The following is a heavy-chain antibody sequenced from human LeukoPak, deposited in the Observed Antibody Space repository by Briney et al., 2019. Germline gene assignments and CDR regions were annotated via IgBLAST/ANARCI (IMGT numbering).Heavy chain of an antibody. V-gene: IGHV3-15*01. J-gene: IGHJ4*02. Sequence: GGSLRLSCTASGFTFSSFWMTWVRQAPGKGLEWVGRIKSRTDGETTDYAAPVKGRFSISRDDSENTLYLQMNSLKNEDTDVYFCTTVHGAGPVNFDYWGQGSLVTVSS. CDR3: TTVHGAGPVNFDY. CDR2: IKSRTDGETT. D-gene: IGHD3-16*01. CDR1: GFTFSSFW.